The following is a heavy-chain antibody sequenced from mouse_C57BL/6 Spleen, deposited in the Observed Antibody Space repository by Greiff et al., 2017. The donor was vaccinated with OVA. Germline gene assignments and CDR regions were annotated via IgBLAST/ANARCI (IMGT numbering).Heavy chain of an antibody. V-gene: IGHV1-64*01. CDR3: ASGGDYYGSSLLDY. J-gene: IGHJ2*01. Sequence: QVQLQQPGAELVKPGASVKLSCKASGYTFTSYWMHWVKQRPGQGLEWIGMIHPNSGSTNYNEKFKSKATLTVDKSSSTAYMQLSSLTSEDSAVYYGASGGDYYGSSLLDYWGQGTTLTVSS. CDR2: IHPNSGST. CDR1: GYTFTSYW. D-gene: IGHD1-1*01.